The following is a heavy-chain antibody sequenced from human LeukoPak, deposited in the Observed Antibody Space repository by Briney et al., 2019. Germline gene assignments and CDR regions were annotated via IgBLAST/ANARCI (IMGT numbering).Heavy chain of an antibody. J-gene: IGHJ6*03. V-gene: IGHV1-2*02. D-gene: IGHD1-14*01. CDR1: GYTFTVYY. CDR3: AGRGLTGYYYYMDV. CDR2: INPNSGGT. Sequence: GSVKVSCKASGYTFTVYYMHWVRQAPGQGLEWMGWINPNSGGTNYAQKFQGRLAMTRDTSISPAYMELSTPRSDDPAVYYCAGRGLTGYYYYMDVWGNGTTVTVSS.